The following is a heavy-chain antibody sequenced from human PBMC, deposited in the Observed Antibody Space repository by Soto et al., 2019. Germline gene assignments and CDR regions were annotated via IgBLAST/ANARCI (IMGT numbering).Heavy chain of an antibody. J-gene: IGHJ5*02. CDR1: GFSLSTSGVG. CDR2: IYWDDDK. V-gene: IGHV2-5*02. Sequence: QITLKESGPTLVKPTQTLTLTCTFSGFSLSTSGVGVGWIRQPPGKALEWLALIYWDDDKRYSPSLKSRLTTTKDTTNIHVVLTITNMHPVDTATYYGAPSYSSSWYSWFDPWGQGTLVTVSS. CDR3: APSYSSSWYSWFDP. D-gene: IGHD6-13*01.